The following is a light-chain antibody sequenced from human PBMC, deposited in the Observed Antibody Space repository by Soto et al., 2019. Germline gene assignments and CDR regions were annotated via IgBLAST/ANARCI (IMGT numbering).Light chain of an antibody. J-gene: IGKJ2*01. CDR3: QQNYNTPYG. CDR1: QSISDR. V-gene: IGKV1-39*01. CDR2: ATS. Sequence: DLHMTQSPSSLSASVGDTVTITCRASQSISDRLNWYQQKPGKAPKLLIYATSTLQTGVPSRFGGSASGTDFTLTINSLHPEDFATYYCQQNYNTPYGFGQGTKLEIK.